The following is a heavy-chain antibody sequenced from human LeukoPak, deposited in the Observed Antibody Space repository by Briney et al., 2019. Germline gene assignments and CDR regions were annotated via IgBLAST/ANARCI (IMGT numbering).Heavy chain of an antibody. CDR2: IYYSGST. J-gene: IGHJ4*02. D-gene: IGHD3-22*01. V-gene: IGHV4-61*01. Sequence: SSETLSLTCTVSGGSVSSGSYYWGWIRQPPGKGLEWIGYIYYSGSTNYNPSLKSRVTISVDSSKNQFSLKLSSVTAADTAVYYCASLRSDSRGYYNLRIDYWGQGTLVTVSS. CDR3: ASLRSDSRGYYNLRIDY. CDR1: GGSVSSGSYY.